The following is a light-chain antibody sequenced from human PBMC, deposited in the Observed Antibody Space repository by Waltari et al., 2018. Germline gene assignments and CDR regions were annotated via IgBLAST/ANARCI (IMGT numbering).Light chain of an antibody. Sequence: SYVLTQPPSVSGASGQTASITCGGDNSGSKSVHWSQQKAGQAPVLVVHEDSDRPSGIPERLSGSNSGNTATLTISRVEAGDEADFYCQVWDSGSGHPHVVFGGGTRLTVL. V-gene: IGLV3-21*02. CDR3: QVWDSGSGHPHVV. J-gene: IGLJ2*01. CDR2: EDS. CDR1: NSGSKS.